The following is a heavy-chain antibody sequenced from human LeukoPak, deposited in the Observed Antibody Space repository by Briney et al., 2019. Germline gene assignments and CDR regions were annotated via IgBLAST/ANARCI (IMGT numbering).Heavy chain of an antibody. D-gene: IGHD2-21*02. CDR2: IYYSGST. Sequence: PSETLSLTCTVSGGSISSYYWSWIRQPPGKGLEWIGYIYYSGSTNYNPSLKSRVTISVDTSKNHFSLKMTSVTAADTAVYYCASSRRLVTGHYYYGMDVWGQGTTVTVSS. V-gene: IGHV4-59*08. J-gene: IGHJ6*02. CDR3: ASSRRLVTGHYYYGMDV. CDR1: GGSISSYY.